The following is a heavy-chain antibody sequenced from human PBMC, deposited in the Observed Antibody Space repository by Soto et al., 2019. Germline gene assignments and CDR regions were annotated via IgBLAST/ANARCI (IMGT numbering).Heavy chain of an antibody. Sequence: PGESLKISCKGSGYTFTDYWIGWVRQLPGKGLEWMGIIYPRDSHTRYSPSFQGHVTITVDKSTSTAYLQWSTLKASDTAMYYCAGHIRNLRYYYHSKDVWGQGTTVTVSS. J-gene: IGHJ6*02. D-gene: IGHD3-3*01. CDR2: IYPRDSHT. CDR1: GYTFTDYW. V-gene: IGHV5-51*01. CDR3: AGHIRNLRYYYHSKDV.